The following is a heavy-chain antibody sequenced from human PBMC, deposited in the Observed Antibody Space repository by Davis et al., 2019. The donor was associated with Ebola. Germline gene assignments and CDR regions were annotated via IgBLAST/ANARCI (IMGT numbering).Heavy chain of an antibody. V-gene: IGHV3-74*01. CDR3: ARGNYYSFDY. Sequence: PGGSLRLSCAASTFSFRTYGMHWVRQAPGKGLVWVSRLNSDGSTTNYADSVKGRFTISRDNAKNTLYLQVNSLTVEDTAVYYCARGNYYSFDYWGQGTLVTVSS. J-gene: IGHJ4*02. CDR2: LNSDGSTT. D-gene: IGHD3-10*01. CDR1: TFSFRTYG.